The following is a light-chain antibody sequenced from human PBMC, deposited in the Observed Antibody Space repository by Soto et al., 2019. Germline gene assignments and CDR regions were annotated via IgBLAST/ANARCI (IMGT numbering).Light chain of an antibody. V-gene: IGKV1-5*03. J-gene: IGKJ1*01. CDR3: QQYNSYPWT. Sequence: IQMTQSPSTLSASVGDRVTFTCRASQTIRTWLAWYQQKPGEAPKLLIYKASTLEVGVPSRFGASGSGTEFTLTITTLQPADFATYYCQQYNSYPWTFGQGTKV. CDR2: KAS. CDR1: QTIRTW.